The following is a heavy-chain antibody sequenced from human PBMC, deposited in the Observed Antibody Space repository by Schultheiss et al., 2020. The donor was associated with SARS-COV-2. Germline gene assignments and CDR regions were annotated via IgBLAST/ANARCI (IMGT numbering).Heavy chain of an antibody. CDR3: AREGTYYDFWSGYHTGDY. CDR2: INHSGST. V-gene: IGHV4-59*12. CDR1: GGSISSYY. J-gene: IGHJ4*02. Sequence: SETLSLTCTVSGGSISSYYWSWIRQPPGKGLEWIGEINHSGSTNYNPSLKSRVTMSVDTSKNQFSLKLSSVTAADTAVYYCAREGTYYDFWSGYHTGDYWGQGTLVTVSS. D-gene: IGHD3-3*01.